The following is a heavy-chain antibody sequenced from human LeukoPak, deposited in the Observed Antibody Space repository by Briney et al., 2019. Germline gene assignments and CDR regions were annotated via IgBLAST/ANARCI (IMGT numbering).Heavy chain of an antibody. D-gene: IGHD6-13*01. V-gene: IGHV1-69*13. Sequence: ASVKVSCKASGGTFSSYAISWVRQAPGQGLEWMGGIIPIFGTANYAQKFQGRVTITADESTSTAYMELSSLRSEDTAVYYCARSAAGRVNYFDYWGQGTLVTVPS. CDR2: IIPIFGTA. J-gene: IGHJ4*02. CDR3: ARSAAGRVNYFDY. CDR1: GGTFSSYA.